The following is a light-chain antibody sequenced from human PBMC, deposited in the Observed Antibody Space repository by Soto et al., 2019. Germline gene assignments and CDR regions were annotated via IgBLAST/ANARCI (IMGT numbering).Light chain of an antibody. CDR2: SAS. CDR1: QSVNSN. J-gene: IGKJ1*01. Sequence: EIVMTQSPATLSVSPGERATLSCRASQSVNSNLAWYQQKPGQAPRLLIYSASTRATGIPARFSGSGSGTEFTLTISSLQSEDFAVYYCQQYNNWPPTFGQGPKVEIK. V-gene: IGKV3-15*01. CDR3: QQYNNWPPT.